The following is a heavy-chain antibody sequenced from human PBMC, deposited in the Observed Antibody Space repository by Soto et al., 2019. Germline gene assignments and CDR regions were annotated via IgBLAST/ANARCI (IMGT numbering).Heavy chain of an antibody. J-gene: IGHJ4*02. CDR1: GFTFSSYA. D-gene: IGHD6-6*01. CDR2: ISGSGGST. CDR3: AKDGSRGGDSSSSRSRAEWGYYFDY. Sequence: EVQLLESGGGLVQPGGSLRLSCAASGFTFSSYAMSWVRQAPGKGLEWVSAISGSGGSTYYADSVKGRFTISRDNSKNTLYLQMNSLRAEDTAVYYCAKDGSRGGDSSSSRSRAEWGYYFDYWGQGTLVTVSS. V-gene: IGHV3-23*01.